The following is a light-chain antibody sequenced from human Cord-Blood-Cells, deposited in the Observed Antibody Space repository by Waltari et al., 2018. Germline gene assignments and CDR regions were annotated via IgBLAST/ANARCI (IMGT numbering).Light chain of an antibody. CDR1: QSVSSN. V-gene: IGKV3-15*01. CDR2: GAS. J-gene: IGKJ4*01. Sequence: EIVMPQSPATLSVSPGERATLSCRASQSVSSNLAWYQQKPGQPPRRLIYGASTRATGIPARFSGSGSGTEFTPTISSLQSEDFAVYYCQQYNNWPPLTFGGGTTVEIK. CDR3: QQYNNWPPLT.